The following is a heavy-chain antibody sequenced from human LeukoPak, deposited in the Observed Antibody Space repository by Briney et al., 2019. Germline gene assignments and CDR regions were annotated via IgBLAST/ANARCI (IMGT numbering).Heavy chain of an antibody. V-gene: IGHV3-23*01. CDR1: GFSFSSYA. D-gene: IGHD3-9*01. Sequence: PGGSLRLSCAASGFSFSSYAMSWVRQAPGKGLEWVSAISGSGGSTYNADSVEGRFTISRDNSKNTLYLQMNSLRAEDTAVYYCAKGHDILTGRHFDYWGQGTLVTVSS. J-gene: IGHJ4*02. CDR2: ISGSGGST. CDR3: AKGHDILTGRHFDY.